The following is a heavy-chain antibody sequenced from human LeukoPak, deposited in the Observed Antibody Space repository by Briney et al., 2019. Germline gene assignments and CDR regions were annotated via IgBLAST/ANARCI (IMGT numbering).Heavy chain of an antibody. V-gene: IGHV3-53*01. CDR1: GFTFSFYM. D-gene: IGHD1-14*01. CDR3: ARGVEPLAANTLAY. CDR2: LYSDGNT. Sequence: QPGGSLRLSCTASGFTFSFYMMNWVRQAPGKGLEWVSVLYSDGNTKYADSVQGRFTISRDNSKNTLYLEMNSLSPDDTAVYYCARGVEPLAANTLAYWGQGTLVTVSS. J-gene: IGHJ4*02.